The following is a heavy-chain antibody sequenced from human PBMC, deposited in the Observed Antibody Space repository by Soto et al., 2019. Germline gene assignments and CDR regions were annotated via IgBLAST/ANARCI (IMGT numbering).Heavy chain of an antibody. CDR1: GGSISDFY. Sequence: SQTLSLTCTVSGGSISDFYWSWIRQPPGKGLEWIGYIYYSGSTNYNPSLKSRVTISVDTSKNQFSLNLRSMSPADTAVYYCARVGGLAARTFDYWGPGTLVTVSS. CDR2: IYYSGST. D-gene: IGHD6-6*01. J-gene: IGHJ4*02. V-gene: IGHV4-59*01. CDR3: ARVGGLAARTFDY.